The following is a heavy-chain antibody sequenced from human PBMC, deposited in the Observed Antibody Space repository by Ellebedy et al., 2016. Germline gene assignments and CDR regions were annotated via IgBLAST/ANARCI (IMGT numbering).Heavy chain of an antibody. Sequence: GGSLRLSCAASGFTVSSNYMTWVRQAPGKGLEWVSLIYSGGSTYYADSVKGRFTISRDNSKNTLDLQMDSLRAEDTAVYYCAREGSSSSWGQGTLVTVSS. V-gene: IGHV3-53*01. D-gene: IGHD6-6*01. CDR2: IYSGGST. J-gene: IGHJ4*02. CDR1: GFTVSSNY. CDR3: AREGSSSS.